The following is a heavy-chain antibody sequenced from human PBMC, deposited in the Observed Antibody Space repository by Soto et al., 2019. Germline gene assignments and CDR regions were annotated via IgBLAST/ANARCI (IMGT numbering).Heavy chain of an antibody. D-gene: IGHD3-22*01. Sequence: QVPLVESGGGVVQPGRSLRLSCAASGFTFSSYGMHWVRQAPGKGLEWVAVISYDGSNKYYADSVKGRFTISRDNSKNTLYLQMNSLRAEDTAVYYCAKVKTYYYDSSGYSLDAFDIWGQGTMVTVSS. V-gene: IGHV3-30*18. CDR1: GFTFSSYG. J-gene: IGHJ3*02. CDR3: AKVKTYYYDSSGYSLDAFDI. CDR2: ISYDGSNK.